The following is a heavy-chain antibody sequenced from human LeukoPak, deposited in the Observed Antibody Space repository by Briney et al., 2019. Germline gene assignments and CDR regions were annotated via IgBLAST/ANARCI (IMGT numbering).Heavy chain of an antibody. CDR2: ISSGGST. V-gene: IGHV3-66*01. Sequence: GGSLRLSCAASGFTVSSNYMSWVRQAPGKGLEWVSVISSGGSTYYVDSVKGRFTISRDNSKNTLYLQMSSLRAEDTAVYYCVKGIAAADGNWFDPWGQGTLVTVSS. J-gene: IGHJ5*02. CDR1: GFTVSSNY. D-gene: IGHD6-13*01. CDR3: VKGIAAADGNWFDP.